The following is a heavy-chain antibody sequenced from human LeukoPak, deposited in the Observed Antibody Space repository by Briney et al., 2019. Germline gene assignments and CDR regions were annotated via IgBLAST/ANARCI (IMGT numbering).Heavy chain of an antibody. CDR2: IYWDDDK. CDR3: AHTRLWFGELHFDY. J-gene: IGHJ4*02. V-gene: IGHV2-5*02. Sequence: SGPTLVKPTQTLTLTCTFSGFSLSNSGVGVGWIRQPPGKTLEWLALIYWDDDKRYSPSLKSRLTITKDTSKNQVVLTMTNMDPVDTATYYCAHTRLWFGELHFDYWGQGTLVTVSS. D-gene: IGHD3-10*01. CDR1: GFSLSNSGVG.